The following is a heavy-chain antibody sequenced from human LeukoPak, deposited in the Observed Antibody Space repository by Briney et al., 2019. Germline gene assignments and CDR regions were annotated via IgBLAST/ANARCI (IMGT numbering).Heavy chain of an antibody. D-gene: IGHD3-3*01. V-gene: IGHV3-49*03. Sequence: GGSLRLSCTASGFTFGDYAMSWFRQAPGKGLEWVGFIRSKAYGGTTEYAASVKGRFTISRDDSKSIVYLQMNGLKTEDTAVYYCARDPAGADFWSYFEYWGQGTLVTVSA. J-gene: IGHJ4*02. CDR1: GFTFGDYA. CDR3: ARDPAGADFWSYFEY. CDR2: IRSKAYGGTT.